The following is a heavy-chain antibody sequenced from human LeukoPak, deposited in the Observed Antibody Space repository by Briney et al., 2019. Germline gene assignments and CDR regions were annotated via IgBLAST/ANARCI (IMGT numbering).Heavy chain of an antibody. J-gene: IGHJ6*03. CDR3: ARDHSSGWYDGFFATQSRGYMDV. CDR2: INPNSGGT. D-gene: IGHD6-19*01. Sequence: ASVKLSCKASGYTFTGYYMHWVRQAPGQGLEWMGWINPNSGGTNYAQKFQGRVTMTRDTSISTAYMELSRLRSDDTAVYYCARDHSSGWYDGFFATQSRGYMDVWGKGTTVTVSS. V-gene: IGHV1-2*02. CDR1: GYTFTGYY.